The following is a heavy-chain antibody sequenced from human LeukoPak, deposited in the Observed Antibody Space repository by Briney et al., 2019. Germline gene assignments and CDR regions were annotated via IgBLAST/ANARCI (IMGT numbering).Heavy chain of an antibody. CDR2: IYYSGST. Sequence: PSETLSLTCTVSGGSISSSSYYWGWIRQPPGKGLEWIGSIYYSGSTYYNPSLKSRVTISVDTSKNQFSLKLSSVTAADTAVYYCARVLKGNYYSGLGTYRWFDSWGQGTLVTVSS. D-gene: IGHD3-10*01. J-gene: IGHJ5*01. CDR1: GGSISSSSYY. V-gene: IGHV4-39*07. CDR3: ARVLKGNYYSGLGTYRWFDS.